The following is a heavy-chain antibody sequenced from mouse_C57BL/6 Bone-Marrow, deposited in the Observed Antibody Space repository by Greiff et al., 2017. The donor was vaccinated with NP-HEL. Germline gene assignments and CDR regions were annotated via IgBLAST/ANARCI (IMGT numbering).Heavy chain of an antibody. Sequence: QVQLQQSGAELVRPGTSVKVSCKASGYAFTNYLIEWVKQRPGQGLEWIGVINPGSGGTTYNEKLKGKATLTADKSSSTAYMQLSSLTSEDSAVYFCARSRRRRDYYAMDYWGQGTSVTVSS. D-gene: IGHD1-2*01. CDR1: GYAFTNYL. CDR2: INPGSGGT. V-gene: IGHV1-54*01. J-gene: IGHJ4*01. CDR3: ARSRRRRDYYAMDY.